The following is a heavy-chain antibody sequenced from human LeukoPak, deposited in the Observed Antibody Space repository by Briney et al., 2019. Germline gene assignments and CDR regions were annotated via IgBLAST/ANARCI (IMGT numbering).Heavy chain of an antibody. V-gene: IGHV4-34*01. CDR2: INHSGST. D-gene: IGHD3-16*01. CDR3: ARIMHAFDI. J-gene: IGHJ3*02. CDR1: GGSFSGYY. Sequence: SETLSLTCAVYGGSFSGYYWSWIRQPPGKGLEWIGEINHSGSTNYNPSLKSRVTISVDTSKNQFSLKLSSVTAADAAVYYCARIMHAFDIWGQGTMVTVSS.